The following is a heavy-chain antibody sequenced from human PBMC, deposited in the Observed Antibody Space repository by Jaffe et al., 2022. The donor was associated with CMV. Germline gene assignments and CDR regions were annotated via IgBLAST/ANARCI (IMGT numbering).Heavy chain of an antibody. D-gene: IGHD4-17*01. V-gene: IGHV3-30*18. J-gene: IGHJ4*02. CDR2: ISYDGSNK. CDR1: GFTFSSYG. Sequence: QVQLVESGGGVVQPGRSLRLSCAASGFTFSSYGMHWVRQAPGKGLEWVAVISYDGSNKYYADSVKGRFTISRDNSKNTLYLQMNSLRAEDTAVYYCAKGTDYGGKVIDYWGQGTLVTVSS. CDR3: AKGTDYGGKVIDY.